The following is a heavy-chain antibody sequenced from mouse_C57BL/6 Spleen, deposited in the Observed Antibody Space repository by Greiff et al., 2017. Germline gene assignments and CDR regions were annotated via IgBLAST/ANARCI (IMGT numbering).Heavy chain of an antibody. V-gene: IGHV1-55*01. CDR3: AREIFDYYGSNSYFDY. CDR1: GYTFTSYW. CDR2: IYPGSGST. D-gene: IGHD1-1*01. Sequence: QVQLQQPGAELVKPGASVKMSCKASGYTFTSYWINWVKQRPGQGLEWIGYIYPGSGSTNYNEKFKGQATLTVDTSSNTSYMQLSSLTSEDSAVYYCAREIFDYYGSNSYFDYWGQGTSLTVSS. J-gene: IGHJ2*02.